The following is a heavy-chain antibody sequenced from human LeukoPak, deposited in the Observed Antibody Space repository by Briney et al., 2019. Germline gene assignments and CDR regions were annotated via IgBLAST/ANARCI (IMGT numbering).Heavy chain of an antibody. CDR3: ARDPTYDSSGYFSY. V-gene: IGHV3-30*03. CDR1: GLTFISYG. Sequence: PGGSLRLSCAASGLTFISYGMHWVRQAPGKGLEWVAVISYDGSNKYYADSVKGRFTISRDNSKNTLYLQMNSLRAEDTAVYYCARDPTYDSSGYFSYWGQGTLVTVSS. J-gene: IGHJ4*02. CDR2: ISYDGSNK. D-gene: IGHD3-22*01.